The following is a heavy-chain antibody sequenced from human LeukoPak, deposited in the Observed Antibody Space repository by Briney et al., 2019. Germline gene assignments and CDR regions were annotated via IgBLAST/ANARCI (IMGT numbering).Heavy chain of an antibody. D-gene: IGHD6-13*01. J-gene: IGHJ6*03. CDR1: GGSISSDNYY. V-gene: IGHV4-30-4*07. CDR3: ARGSSSWLDYYMDV. CDR2: VYYSGST. Sequence: PSQTLSLTCTVSGGSISSDNYYWSWIRQPPGKGLECVGHVYYSGSTYYNPSLKSRVTISLDTSKNQFSLKLSSVTAADTAVYYCARGSSSWLDYYMDVWGKGTTVTVSS.